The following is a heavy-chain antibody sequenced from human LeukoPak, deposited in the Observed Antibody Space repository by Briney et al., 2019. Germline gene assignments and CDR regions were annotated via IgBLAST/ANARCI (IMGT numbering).Heavy chain of an antibody. CDR3: GRAGGEGFDH. Sequence: SQTLSLPCAISGDSLSSHSAGWNWIRQSPSRGLEWLGRTYYRYKWLNDHAVSLKSRIAVNPHTSKNQFSLQLNSVTPEDTAVYYCGRAGGEGFDHWGQGTLVTVSS. CDR2: TYYRYKWLN. D-gene: IGHD3-16*01. J-gene: IGHJ4*02. V-gene: IGHV6-1*01. CDR1: GDSLSSHSAG.